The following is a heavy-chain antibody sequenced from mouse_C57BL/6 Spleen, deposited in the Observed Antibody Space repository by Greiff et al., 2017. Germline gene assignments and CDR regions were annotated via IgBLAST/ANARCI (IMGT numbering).Heavy chain of an antibody. Sequence: QVQLQQSGAELVRPGASVTLSCKASGYTFTDYEMHWVKQTPVHGLEWIGAIDPETGGTAYNQKFKGKAILTADISSISAYMGLRSLTSADSAVYYCSSDGCYGFAYWGQGTLVTVSA. CDR1: GYTFTDYE. V-gene: IGHV1-15*01. J-gene: IGHJ3*01. D-gene: IGHD2-3*01. CDR3: SSDGCYGFAY. CDR2: IDPETGGT.